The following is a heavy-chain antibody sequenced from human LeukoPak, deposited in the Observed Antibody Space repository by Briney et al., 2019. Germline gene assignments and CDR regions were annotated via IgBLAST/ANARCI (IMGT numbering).Heavy chain of an antibody. CDR3: GRDFWGSIDH. D-gene: IGHD3-16*01. Sequence: PGGSLRLSCAVSGFTFSTYGMNWVRQAPGKGLVWVSPINNDGHTTVYADSVKGRFTISRGNAKNTLYLQMNSLRAEDTAVYYCGRDFWGSIDHWGQGTLVTVSS. CDR1: GFTFSTYG. CDR2: INNDGHTT. J-gene: IGHJ4*02. V-gene: IGHV3-74*01.